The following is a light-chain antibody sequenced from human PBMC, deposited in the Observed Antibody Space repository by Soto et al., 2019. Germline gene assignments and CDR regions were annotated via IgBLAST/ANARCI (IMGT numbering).Light chain of an antibody. CDR1: QSVSSN. J-gene: IGKJ1*01. V-gene: IGKV3-15*01. CDR3: QQYDNWWT. CDR2: GVS. Sequence: EIVMTQSPATLSVSPGERATLSCRASQSVSSNLAWYQKKPGQAPRLLIYGVSTRATGIPTRFSGSGSGTEFTLTISSLQSEDFAIYYCQQYDNWWTFGQGTRVEIK.